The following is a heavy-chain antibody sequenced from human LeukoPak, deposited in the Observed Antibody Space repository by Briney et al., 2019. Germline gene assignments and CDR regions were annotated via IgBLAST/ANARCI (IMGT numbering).Heavy chain of an antibody. V-gene: IGHV3-53*01. CDR3: ASAAPISEYTYAYDY. CDR2: IYSDGST. J-gene: IGHJ4*02. D-gene: IGHD5-18*01. CDR1: GFTVSSHY. Sequence: GGSLRLSCAASGFTVSSHYMSWVRQAPGKGLEWVLVIYSDGSTYYADSVKGRFTISRDTSKDTLYLQMNSLRAEDTAVYYCASAAPISEYTYAYDYWGQGTLVPVSS.